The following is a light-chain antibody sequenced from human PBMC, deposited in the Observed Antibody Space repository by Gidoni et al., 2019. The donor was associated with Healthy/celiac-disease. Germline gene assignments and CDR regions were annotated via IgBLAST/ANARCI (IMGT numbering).Light chain of an antibody. CDR1: QRVSSY. CDR2: DAS. V-gene: IGKV3-11*01. CDR3: QQRSNWPPLT. Sequence: IVLTQSPATLSLSPGERATPSCRASQRVSSYLSWYQQKPGQAPRLLIYDASNRATGIPARFSGSGSGTDFTLTISSLEPEDFAVYYCQQRSNWPPLTFGGGTKVEIK. J-gene: IGKJ4*01.